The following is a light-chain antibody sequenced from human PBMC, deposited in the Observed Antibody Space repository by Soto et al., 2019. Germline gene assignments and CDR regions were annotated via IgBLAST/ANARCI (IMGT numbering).Light chain of an antibody. V-gene: IGKV1-5*01. CDR1: QSISSW. Sequence: DIQMTQSPSNLPASVGDRVTITCRASQSISSWLAWYQQKPGKAPNLLIYDASSLESGVPLRFSGSGSGTEFTLTNGRLQPDDFATYYCKQYESYVYTFGQGTKLEIK. CDR3: KQYESYVYT. CDR2: DAS. J-gene: IGKJ2*01.